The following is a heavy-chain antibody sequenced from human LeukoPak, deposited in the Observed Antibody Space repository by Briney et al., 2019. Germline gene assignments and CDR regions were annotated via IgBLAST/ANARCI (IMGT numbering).Heavy chain of an antibody. CDR1: GYTFASYG. D-gene: IGHD4-23*01. CDR2: ISAYNGNT. CDR3: ARDLGGNSGKEFDY. J-gene: IGHJ4*02. Sequence: ASVKVSCKASGYTFASYGISWVRQAPGQGLEWMGWISAYNGNTNYAQKLQGRVTMTTDTSTSTAYMELRSLRSDDTAVYYCARDLGGNSGKEFDYWGQGTLVTVSS. V-gene: IGHV1-18*01.